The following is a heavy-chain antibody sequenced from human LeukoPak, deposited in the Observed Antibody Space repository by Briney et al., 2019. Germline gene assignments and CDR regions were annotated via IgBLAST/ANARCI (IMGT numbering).Heavy chain of an antibody. CDR3: ARETIAAAGIAAFDI. J-gene: IGHJ3*02. D-gene: IGHD6-13*01. CDR1: GGSISSSNW. CDR2: IYHSGST. V-gene: IGHV4-4*02. Sequence: PSGTLSLTCAVSGGSISSSNWWSWVRQPPGKGLEWIGEIYHSGSTNYNPSLKSRVTISVDKSKNQFSLTPSSVTAADTAVYYCARETIAAAGIAAFDIWGQGTMVTVSS.